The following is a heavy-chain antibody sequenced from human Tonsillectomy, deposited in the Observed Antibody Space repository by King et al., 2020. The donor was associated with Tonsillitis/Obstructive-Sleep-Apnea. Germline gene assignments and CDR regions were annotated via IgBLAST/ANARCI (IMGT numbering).Heavy chain of an antibody. CDR1: GFTFNDFA. V-gene: IGHV3-30*04. D-gene: IGHD6-19*01. CDR2: ISYDGSNK. J-gene: IGHJ5*01. CDR3: ARDPEVKQWLAPWFDS. Sequence: VQLVESGGGVVQPGRFLRLSCAASGFTFNDFAMHWVRQAPGKGLEWVAVISYDGSNKYYADSVKGRFTISRDNSKNTLYLQMKSLRIEDTAVYYCARDPEVKQWLAPWFDSWGQGNLVSVSS.